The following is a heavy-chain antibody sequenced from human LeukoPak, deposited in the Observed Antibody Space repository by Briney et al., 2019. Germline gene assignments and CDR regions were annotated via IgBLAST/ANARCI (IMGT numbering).Heavy chain of an antibody. CDR2: IYSDNT. J-gene: IGHJ4*02. Sequence: GGSLRLSCTVSGFTVSSNSMSWVRQAPGKGLEWVSFIYSDNTHYSDSVKGRFTISRDNSKNTLYLQMNSLRAEDTAVYYCARVVWGWDTAMPTPFDYWGRGTLVTVSS. V-gene: IGHV3-53*01. CDR3: ARVVWGWDTAMPTPFDY. CDR1: GFTVSSNS. D-gene: IGHD5-18*01.